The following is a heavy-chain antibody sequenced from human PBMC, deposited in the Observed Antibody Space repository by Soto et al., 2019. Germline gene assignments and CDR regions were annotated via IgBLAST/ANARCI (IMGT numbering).Heavy chain of an antibody. CDR1: GDTFSFYS. Sequence: QVQLVQSGAEVKRPGSSVKVSCKASGDTFSFYSINWVRQAPGLGLEWMGRVNPILNMSNYAQRFLGRVTMTADKSTSTAYMELSGLRSEDTAMYYCATSYGSGYRAFDYWGQGALVTVSS. V-gene: IGHV1-69*04. J-gene: IGHJ4*02. D-gene: IGHD3-10*01. CDR3: ATSYGSGYRAFDY. CDR2: VNPILNMS.